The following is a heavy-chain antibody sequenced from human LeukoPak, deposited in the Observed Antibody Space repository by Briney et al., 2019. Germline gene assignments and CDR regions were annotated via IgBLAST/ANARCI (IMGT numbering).Heavy chain of an antibody. D-gene: IGHD6-13*01. CDR2: ISGDGGSR. J-gene: IGHJ4*02. CDR1: GFTFDDYA. CDR3: AKDMGQYCSSWIVY. V-gene: IGHV3-43*02. Sequence: GGSLTLSCAASGFTFDDYAMHWVRQAPGKGREGVSLISGDGGSRYYADSVKGRFTISRDNSKNTLYMQMNSLRAEDTALYFCAKDMGQYCSSWIVYWGQGTLVTVSS.